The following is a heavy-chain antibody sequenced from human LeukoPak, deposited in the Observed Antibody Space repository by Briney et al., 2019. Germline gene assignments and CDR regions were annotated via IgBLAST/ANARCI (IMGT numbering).Heavy chain of an antibody. CDR1: GFTFRSYS. Sequence: GGSLRLSCAASGFTFRSYSMNWVRQAPGKGLDWVSYISSSGSTIYYADSVKGRFTISRDNAKNSLYLQMNSLRADDTAVYYCARGNIVGASLFDYWGQGNLVTVSS. CDR3: ARGNIVGASLFDY. V-gene: IGHV3-48*01. CDR2: ISSSGSTI. D-gene: IGHD1-26*01. J-gene: IGHJ4*02.